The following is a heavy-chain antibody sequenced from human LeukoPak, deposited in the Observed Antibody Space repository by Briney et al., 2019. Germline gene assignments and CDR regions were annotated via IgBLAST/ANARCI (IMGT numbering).Heavy chain of an antibody. CDR1: GGSISSSGYH. CDR3: ARVPRSYYYYYYMDV. V-gene: IGHV4-61*08. Sequence: PSQTLSLTCAVSGGSISSSGYHWSWIRQPPGKGLEWLGYIYYSGSSNYNPSLKSRVTISADTSKNQFSLKLSSVTAADTAVYYCARVPRSYYYYYYMDVWGKGTTVTVSS. CDR2: IYYSGSS. J-gene: IGHJ6*03.